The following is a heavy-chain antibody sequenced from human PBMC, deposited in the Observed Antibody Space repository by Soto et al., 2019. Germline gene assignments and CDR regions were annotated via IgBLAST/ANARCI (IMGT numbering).Heavy chain of an antibody. CDR3: ARTYSWGSGRGRSMDV. Sequence: QVQLQESGPGLVKPSETLSLTCTVSGGSVSSGSFYWGWIRQPPGKGLEWIGYIYDSGNTNYNPSLKSRVTILVDTSKNQFSLKLSSVTAADRAMYYCARTYSWGSGRGRSMDVWGQGTTVTVS. CDR2: IYDSGNT. CDR1: GGSVSSGSFY. D-gene: IGHD3-10*01. V-gene: IGHV4-61*01. J-gene: IGHJ6*02.